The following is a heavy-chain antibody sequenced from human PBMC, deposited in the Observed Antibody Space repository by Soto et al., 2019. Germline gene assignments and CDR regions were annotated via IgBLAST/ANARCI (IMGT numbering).Heavy chain of an antibody. CDR3: ARLTGGYGDYRAFDI. J-gene: IGHJ3*02. CDR2: IYPGDSDT. CDR1: GYSFTSYW. D-gene: IGHD4-17*01. Sequence: PGESLKISCKGSGYSFTSYWIGWVRQMPGKGLEWMGIIYPGDSDTRYSPSFQGQVTISADKSISTAYLQWSSLKASDTAMYYYARLTGGYGDYRAFDIWGQGPMVTVSS. V-gene: IGHV5-51*01.